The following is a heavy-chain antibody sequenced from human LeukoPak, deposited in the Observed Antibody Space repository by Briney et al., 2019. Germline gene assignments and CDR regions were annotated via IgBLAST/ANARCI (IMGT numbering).Heavy chain of an antibody. D-gene: IGHD3-22*01. Sequence: ASVKVSCKASGYTFTSYYMHWVRQAPGQGLEWMGILNPSGGSTSYAQKFQGRVTMTRDTSTSTVYMELRSLRSDDTAVYYCARERSDGDRYYYDSSGYSDWGQGTLVTVSS. CDR2: LNPSGGST. V-gene: IGHV1-46*01. J-gene: IGHJ4*02. CDR1: GYTFTSYY. CDR3: ARERSDGDRYYYDSSGYSD.